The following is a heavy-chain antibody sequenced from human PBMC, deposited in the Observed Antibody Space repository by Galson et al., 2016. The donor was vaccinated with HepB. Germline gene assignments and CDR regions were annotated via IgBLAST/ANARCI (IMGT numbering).Heavy chain of an antibody. CDR1: GFIFSVYN. V-gene: IGHV3-48*02. J-gene: IGHJ4*02. CDR3: ARDDYFRLGY. D-gene: IGHD3-16*01. CDR2: ITSSSDTM. Sequence: SLRLSCAASGFIFSVYNMNWARQAPGMGLEWIAWITSSSDTMYYADSVKGRFTISRDNAKNSLYLEMNSLRDEDTAVYYCARDDYFRLGYWGQGTLVTVSS.